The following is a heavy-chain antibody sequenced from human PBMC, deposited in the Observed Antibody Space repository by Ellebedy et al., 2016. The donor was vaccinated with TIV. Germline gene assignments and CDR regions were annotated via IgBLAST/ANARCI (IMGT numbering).Heavy chain of an antibody. Sequence: GGSLRLSCAASGFTFDDYAMHWVRQAPGKGLEWVSYISSSSSTKYYADSVKGRFTISRDNAKNSLYLQMNSLRDEDTAVYYCARDTHNGGNCVPDYWGQGTLVTVSS. V-gene: IGHV3-48*02. D-gene: IGHD4-23*01. J-gene: IGHJ4*02. CDR2: ISSSSSTK. CDR1: GFTFDDYA. CDR3: ARDTHNGGNCVPDY.